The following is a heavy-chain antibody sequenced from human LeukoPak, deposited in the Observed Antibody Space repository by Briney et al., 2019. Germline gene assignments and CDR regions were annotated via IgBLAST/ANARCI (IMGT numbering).Heavy chain of an antibody. Sequence: GGSLRLSCAASGFTVSSNYMSWVRQAPGKGLEWVSVLYSGGSTYYADSVKGRFTISRDNSKNTLYLQMNSLRAEDTAVYYCARDSCSGGTCYFPDAFDIWGQGTLVTVSS. CDR1: GFTVSSNY. D-gene: IGHD2-15*01. V-gene: IGHV3-66*01. CDR3: ARDSCSGGTCYFPDAFDI. J-gene: IGHJ3*02. CDR2: LYSGGST.